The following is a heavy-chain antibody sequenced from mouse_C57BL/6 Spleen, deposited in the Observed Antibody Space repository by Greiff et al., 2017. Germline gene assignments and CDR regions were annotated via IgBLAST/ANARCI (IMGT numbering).Heavy chain of an antibody. Sequence: QVQLQQSGAELVKPGASVKISCKASGYAFSSYWMNWVKQRPGKGLEWIGQIYPGDGDTNYNGKFKGKATLTADKSSSTAYMQLSSLTSEDSAVYCCARSGYSSSSSFYYAMDYWGQGTSVTVSS. V-gene: IGHV1-80*01. CDR2: IYPGDGDT. CDR1: GYAFSSYW. J-gene: IGHJ4*01. CDR3: ARSGYSSSSSFYYAMDY. D-gene: IGHD1-1*01.